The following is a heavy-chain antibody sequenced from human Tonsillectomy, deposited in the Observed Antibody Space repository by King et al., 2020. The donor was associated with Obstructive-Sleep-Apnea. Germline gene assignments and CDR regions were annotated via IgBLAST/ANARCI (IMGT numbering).Heavy chain of an antibody. D-gene: IGHD3-10*01. CDR3: ATENITMIRGIIIGGIDY. CDR2: FDPDDGET. CDR1: GYTLTDLS. J-gene: IGHJ4*02. V-gene: IGHV1-24*01. Sequence: VQLVESGAEVKKPGASVKVSCKVSGYTLTDLSMHWVRQAPGKGLEWMGSFDPDDGETIYAPKFQGRVTMTEGTSTDTAYMELSSLRSEDTAVYYCATENITMIRGIIIGGIDYWGQGTLVTVSS.